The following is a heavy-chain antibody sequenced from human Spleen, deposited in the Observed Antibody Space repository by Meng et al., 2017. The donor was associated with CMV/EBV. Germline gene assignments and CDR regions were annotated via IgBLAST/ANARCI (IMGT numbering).Heavy chain of an antibody. CDR3: ARQLGAAVAGTNQVWYFDL. V-gene: IGHV4-34*01. D-gene: IGHD6-19*01. Sequence: SFSGDYWSWIRQHPGKGLEWIGEINHSGSTNYNPSLKSRVTISLDTSKNQFSLKLTSVTAADTAVYYCARQLGAAVAGTNQVWYFDLWGRGTLVTVSS. J-gene: IGHJ2*01. CDR2: INHSGST. CDR1: SFSGDY.